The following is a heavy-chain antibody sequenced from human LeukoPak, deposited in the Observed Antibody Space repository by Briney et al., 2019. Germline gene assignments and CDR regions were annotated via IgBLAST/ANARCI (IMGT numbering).Heavy chain of an antibody. CDR3: ARDPVAAVRFDY. CDR2: IWYDGSNK. D-gene: IGHD6-13*01. CDR1: GFTFTSYG. V-gene: IGHV3-33*01. J-gene: IGHJ4*02. Sequence: GGSLRLSCAASGFTFTSYGMHWVRQAPGKGLEWVAVIWYDGSNKYYADSVKGRFTISRDNSKNTLYLQMNSLRAEDTAVYYCARDPVAAVRFDYWGQGTLVTVSS.